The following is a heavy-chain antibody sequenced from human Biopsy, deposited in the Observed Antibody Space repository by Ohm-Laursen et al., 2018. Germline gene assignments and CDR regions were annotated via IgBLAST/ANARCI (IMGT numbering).Heavy chain of an antibody. CDR2: IKSKFDGETT. CDR1: GFTFGDAW. V-gene: IGHV3-15*01. Sequence: SLRLSCAASGFTFGDAWMSWIRQAPGKGLEWVGRIKSKFDGETTDYAAPVKGRFIISRDDSKSNLFLQMNSLKVEDTGVYFCSTGGGDFYYNGMDVWGQGTTVTVSS. J-gene: IGHJ6*02. D-gene: IGHD3-16*01. CDR3: STGGGDFYYNGMDV.